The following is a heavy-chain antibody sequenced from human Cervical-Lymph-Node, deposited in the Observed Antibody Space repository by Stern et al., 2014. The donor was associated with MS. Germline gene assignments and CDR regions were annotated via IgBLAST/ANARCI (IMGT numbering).Heavy chain of an antibody. CDR3: ARDRFSSVWGSPSFDL. CDR1: GYTFTGYY. D-gene: IGHD3-16*01. V-gene: IGHV1-2*06. CDR2: INPNSGGT. Sequence: QVQLVQSGAEVKKPGASVKVSCKASGYTFTGYYMHWVRQAPGQGLEWMGRINPNSGGTNYAQKFQGRVTMTRDTSISTAYMELSRLRSDDTAVYYCARDRFSSVWGSPSFDLWGRGTLVTVSS. J-gene: IGHJ2*01.